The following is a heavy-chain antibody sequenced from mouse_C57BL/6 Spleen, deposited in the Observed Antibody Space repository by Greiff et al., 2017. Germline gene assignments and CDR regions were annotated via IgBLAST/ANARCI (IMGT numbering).Heavy chain of an antibody. Sequence: LVESGAELVRPGASVKLSCKASGYTFTDYYINWVKQRPGQGLEWIARIYPGSGNTYYNEKFKGKATLTAEKSSSTAYMQLSSLTSEDSAVYFCARSRYGYAFDYWGQGTTLTVSS. CDR1: GYTFTDYY. J-gene: IGHJ2*01. CDR2: IYPGSGNT. D-gene: IGHD2-2*01. V-gene: IGHV1-76*01. CDR3: ARSRYGYAFDY.